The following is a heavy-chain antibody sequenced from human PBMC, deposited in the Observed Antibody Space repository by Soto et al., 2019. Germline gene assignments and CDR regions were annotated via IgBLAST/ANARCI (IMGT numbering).Heavy chain of an antibody. CDR3: ARDLVVGLVDY. V-gene: IGHV1-18*01. J-gene: IGHJ4*02. CDR1: GYTFTSYG. Sequence: QVQLVQSGAEVKKPGASVKVSCKASGYTFTSYGISWVRQAPGQGLAWMGWISAYNGNTKYAQKLQGRVTMTTDTSTSTAYVEVRSLRSDDTAVYCCARDLVVGLVDYWGQGTLVTVSS. CDR2: ISAYNGNT.